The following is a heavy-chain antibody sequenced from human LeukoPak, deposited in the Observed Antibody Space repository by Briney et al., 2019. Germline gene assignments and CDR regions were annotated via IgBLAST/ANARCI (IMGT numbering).Heavy chain of an antibody. Sequence: GGSLRLSCGASGLTFSTYSMNWVRQAPGKGLEWVSYISSDSGTIYYADSVKGRFTISRDNAKKSLYLQMNSLRAEDTAVYYCASGYDSSGYYPDDYWGQGTLVTVSS. D-gene: IGHD3-22*01. CDR1: GLTFSTYS. CDR2: ISSDSGTI. CDR3: ASGYDSSGYYPDDY. V-gene: IGHV3-48*01. J-gene: IGHJ4*02.